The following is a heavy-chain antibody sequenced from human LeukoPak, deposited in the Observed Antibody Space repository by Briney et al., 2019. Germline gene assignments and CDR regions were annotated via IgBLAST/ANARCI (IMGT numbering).Heavy chain of an antibody. CDR2: ISSSGGTI. J-gene: IGHJ4*02. D-gene: IGHD3-10*01. CDR3: ARGRLTYYYGSELDY. Sequence: GGSLRLSCAASGFTFDDYAMHWVRQAPGKGLEWVSYISSSGGTIYFADSVKGRFTISRDNAKNSLYLQMNSLRAEDTAVYYCARGRLTYYYGSELDYWGQGTLVTVSS. CDR1: GFTFDDYA. V-gene: IGHV3-48*03.